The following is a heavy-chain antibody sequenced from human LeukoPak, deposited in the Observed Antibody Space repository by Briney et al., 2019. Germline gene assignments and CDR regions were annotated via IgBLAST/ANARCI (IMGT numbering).Heavy chain of an antibody. Sequence: SETLSLTCAVSGGSISSGGYSWSWIRQPPRKGLEWIGYIYHSGSTYYNPSLKSRVTISVDTSKNQFSLKLSSVTAADTAVYYCARDPIPVLGVNFDYWGQGILVTVSS. V-gene: IGHV4-30-2*01. CDR2: IYHSGST. J-gene: IGHJ4*02. CDR1: GGSISSGGYS. CDR3: ARDPIPVLGVNFDY. D-gene: IGHD2-2*02.